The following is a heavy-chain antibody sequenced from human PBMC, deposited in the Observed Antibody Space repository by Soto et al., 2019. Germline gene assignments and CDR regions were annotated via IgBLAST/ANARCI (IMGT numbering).Heavy chain of an antibody. D-gene: IGHD3-10*01. CDR2: IWYDGSNK. CDR1: GFTFSSYG. J-gene: IGHJ6*02. Sequence: GGSLRLSCAASGFTFSSYGMHWVRQAPGKGLEWVAVIWYDGSNKYYADSVEGRFTISRDNSKNTLYLQMNSLRAEDTAVYYCAREYYGSGPMDVWGQGTTVTVSS. V-gene: IGHV3-33*01. CDR3: AREYYGSGPMDV.